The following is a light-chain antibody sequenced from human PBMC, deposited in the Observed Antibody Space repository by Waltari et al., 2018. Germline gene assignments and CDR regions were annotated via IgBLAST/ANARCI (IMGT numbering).Light chain of an antibody. J-gene: IGLJ3*02. CDR2: GSS. Sequence: QSVLTQPPSVSGAPGQRVTISCTGSSSNIGSGYDVHWYQQLPGTAPKLLIYGSSFRPSGFPDRFSGSRSGTSASLAITGLQAEDEADYYCQSYDSNLSNSGVFGGGTKLTVL. V-gene: IGLV1-40*01. CDR3: QSYDSNLSNSGV. CDR1: SSNIGSGYD.